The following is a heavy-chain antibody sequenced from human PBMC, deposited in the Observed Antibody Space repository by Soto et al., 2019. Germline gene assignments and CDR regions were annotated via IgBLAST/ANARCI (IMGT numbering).Heavy chain of an antibody. D-gene: IGHD2-2*01. CDR1: GFTFINYA. CDR3: ARKVLGSTSRPDWWYFDL. CDR2: IGGGGDRT. V-gene: IGHV3-23*01. Sequence: EVQLLESGGGLVQPGGSLRLSCVGSGFTFINYAMNWVRQTPGKGLEWVSTIGGGGDRTFDADTVKGRFTISGDNSKNTVNLQMNSLRADDTAVYYCARKVLGSTSRPDWWYFDLWGRGTLVTVSS. J-gene: IGHJ2*01.